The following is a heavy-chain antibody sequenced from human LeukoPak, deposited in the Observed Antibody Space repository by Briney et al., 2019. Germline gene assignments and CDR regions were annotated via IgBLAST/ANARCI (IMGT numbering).Heavy chain of an antibody. V-gene: IGHV1-2*02. CDR1: GYTFTGYY. CDR3: ARDRPLDADDYYGFYYFDY. D-gene: IGHD3-10*01. CDR2: INPNSGGT. Sequence: ASVKVSCKASGYTFTGYYMHWVRQAPGQGLEWMGWINPNSGGTDHAQKFQGRVTMTRDTSISTAYMELSRLRSDDTAVYYCARDRPLDADDYYGFYYFDYWGQGTLVTVSS. J-gene: IGHJ4*02.